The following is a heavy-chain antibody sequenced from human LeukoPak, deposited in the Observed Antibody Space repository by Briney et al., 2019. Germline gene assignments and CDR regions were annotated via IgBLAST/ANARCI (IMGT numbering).Heavy chain of an antibody. CDR1: GFTVSSNY. CDR2: IYSGGST. J-gene: IGHJ4*02. V-gene: IGHV3-53*01. CDR3: AGRLGYCSGGNCPTTDY. D-gene: IGHD2-15*01. Sequence: PGGSLRLSCAASGFTVSSNYMSWVRQAPGKGLEWVSVIYSGGSTYYADSVKGRFTISRDNSKNTLYLQMNSLRAEDTAVYYCAGRLGYCSGGNCPTTDYWGQGTLVTVSS.